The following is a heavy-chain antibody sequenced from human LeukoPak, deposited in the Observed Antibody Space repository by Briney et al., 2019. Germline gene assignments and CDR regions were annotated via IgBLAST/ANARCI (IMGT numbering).Heavy chain of an antibody. V-gene: IGHV1-46*01. CDR2: INPSGGST. J-gene: IGHJ6*02. D-gene: IGHD3-22*01. CDR3: ARSGSGSKYYYYDMDV. CDR1: GYTFTSYY. Sequence: ASVKVSCKASGYTFTSYYMHWVRQAPGQGLEWMGIINPSGGSTSYAQKFQGRVTMTRNTSISTAYMGLSSLTSEDTAVYYCARSGSGSKYYYYDMDVWGQGTTVTVSS.